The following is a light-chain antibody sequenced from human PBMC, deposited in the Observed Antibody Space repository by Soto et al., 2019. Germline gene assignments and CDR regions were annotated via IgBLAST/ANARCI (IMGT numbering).Light chain of an antibody. CDR3: CSYVSSKTYL. CDR1: RLDVGGYNY. J-gene: IGLJ1*01. Sequence: QSVLTQPAPVSGSPGQSITISCTGTRLDVGGYNYVSWYQQQPGKAPKLIIYEVTNRPSGVSDRFSGSKSDNTASLTISGLQTEDEADYYCCSYVSSKTYLFGTGTKVTVL. CDR2: EVT. V-gene: IGLV2-14*03.